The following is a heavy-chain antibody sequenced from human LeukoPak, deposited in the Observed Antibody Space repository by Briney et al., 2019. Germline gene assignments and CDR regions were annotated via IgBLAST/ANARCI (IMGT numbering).Heavy chain of an antibody. CDR3: ARGYGGELFRVFRY. Sequence: ASVKVSYKASGYTFTSYDINWVRQATGQGLEWMGWMNPNSGNTGYAQKFQGRVTMTRNTSISTAYMELSSLRSEDTAVYYCARGYGGELFRVFRYWGQGTLVTVSS. D-gene: IGHD3-10*01. J-gene: IGHJ4*02. V-gene: IGHV1-8*01. CDR1: GYTFTSYD. CDR2: MNPNSGNT.